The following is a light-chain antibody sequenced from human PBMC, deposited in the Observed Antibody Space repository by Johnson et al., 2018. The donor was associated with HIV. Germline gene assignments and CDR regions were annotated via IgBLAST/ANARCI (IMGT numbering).Light chain of an antibody. CDR1: SSNIGNNY. Sequence: QSVLTQPPSVSAAPGQKVTISCSGSSSNIGNNYVSWYQHLPGTAPKLLTYDNNKRPSGIPDRFSGSKSGTSATLGITGLQTGDEADYYCGTWDSSLSAGVFGTGTNVTVL. CDR2: DNN. CDR3: GTWDSSLSAGV. V-gene: IGLV1-51*01. J-gene: IGLJ1*01.